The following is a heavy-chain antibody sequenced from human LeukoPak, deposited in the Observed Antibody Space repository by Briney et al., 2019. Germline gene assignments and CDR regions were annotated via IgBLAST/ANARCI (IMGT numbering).Heavy chain of an antibody. CDR1: GFTFSDYY. CDR3: AKTGGYYYDHREWFDP. Sequence: PGGSLRLSCAASGFTFSDYYMSWIRQAPGKGLEWVSYISSSGSTIYYADSVKGRFTISRDNAKNSLYLRMNSLRAEDTAVYYCAKTGGYYYDHREWFDPWGQGTLVTVSS. J-gene: IGHJ5*02. V-gene: IGHV3-11*01. D-gene: IGHD3-22*01. CDR2: ISSSGSTI.